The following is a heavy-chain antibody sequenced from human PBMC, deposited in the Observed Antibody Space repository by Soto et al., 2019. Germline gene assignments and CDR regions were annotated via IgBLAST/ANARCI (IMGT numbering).Heavy chain of an antibody. CDR3: ARDRGDGYKFDY. Sequence: GASVKVSCKASGYTFTGYYMHWVRQAPGQGLEWMGWINPNSGGTNYAQKFQGRVTITADKSTSTAYMELSSLRSEDTAVYYCARDRGDGYKFDYWGQGTLVTVSS. D-gene: IGHD5-12*01. CDR2: INPNSGGT. V-gene: IGHV1-2*02. J-gene: IGHJ4*02. CDR1: GYTFTGYY.